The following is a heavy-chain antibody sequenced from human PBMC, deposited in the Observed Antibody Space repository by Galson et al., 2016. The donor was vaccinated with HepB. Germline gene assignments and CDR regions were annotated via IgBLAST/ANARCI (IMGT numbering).Heavy chain of an antibody. Sequence: SLRLSCAASGITVTTNYISWVRQAPGKGLEWVAILYSGGTTVYADSVRGRFTLSRDDSKNTVHLQMNSLRVEDTAMYFCASAPTITTIWGSWGQGTLVTVSS. J-gene: IGHJ5*02. V-gene: IGHV3-53*01. CDR1: GITVTTNY. D-gene: IGHD5-24*01. CDR2: LYSGGTT. CDR3: ASAPTITTIWGS.